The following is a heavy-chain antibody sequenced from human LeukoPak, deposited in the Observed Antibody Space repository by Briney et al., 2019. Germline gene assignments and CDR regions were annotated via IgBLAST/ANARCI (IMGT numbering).Heavy chain of an antibody. CDR2: ITGTHAT. CDR3: TREGCGDTSCYTNDY. Sequence: GGSLKLSCAASGFTFSASPIHWVRQASGKGLEWVGRITGTHATAYSATLKGRFTISRDDSKYTTFLQMNSLETEDTAVYYCTREGCGDTSCYTNDYWGQGTLVTVSS. J-gene: IGHJ4*02. V-gene: IGHV3-73*01. D-gene: IGHD2-2*02. CDR1: GFTFSASP.